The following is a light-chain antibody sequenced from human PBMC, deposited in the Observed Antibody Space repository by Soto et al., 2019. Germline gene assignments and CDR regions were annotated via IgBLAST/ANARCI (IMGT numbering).Light chain of an antibody. CDR2: DAS. CDR3: QQSYSTPLT. Sequence: DIQLTQSPSSLSATVGDRVTITCQASQDIRKYLNWYQQKPGKAPKLLIYDASNRETGVPSRFSGSGSGTDFSLSIDSLQPEDIATYYCQQSYSTPLTFGGGTKVEI. J-gene: IGKJ4*01. V-gene: IGKV1-33*01. CDR1: QDIRKY.